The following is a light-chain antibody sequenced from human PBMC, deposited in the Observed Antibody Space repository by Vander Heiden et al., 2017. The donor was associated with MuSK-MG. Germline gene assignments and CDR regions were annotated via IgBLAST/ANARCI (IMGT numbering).Light chain of an antibody. CDR1: SSNIGAGYD. CDR2: GNN. V-gene: IGLV1-40*01. J-gene: IGLJ1*01. CDR3: QSYDSSLREV. Sequence: QSVLTQPPSVSGAPGQRVTIPCTGSSSNIGAGYDVHWYQQPPGTAPKLLIYGNNNRPSGVPDRFSGSKSGTSASLAITGLQAEDEADYYCQSYDSSLREVFGTGTKVTVL.